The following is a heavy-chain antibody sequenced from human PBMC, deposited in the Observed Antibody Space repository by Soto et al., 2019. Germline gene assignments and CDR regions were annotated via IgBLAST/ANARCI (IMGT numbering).Heavy chain of an antibody. CDR2: INSDGSST. Sequence: EVQLVESGGGLVQPGGSLRLSCAASGFTFSSYWMHWVRQAPGKGLVWVSRINSDGSSTSYADSVKGRFTISRDNAKNTLYRQMNSLRAADTAVYYCARAIGYCISTSCYGMDVWGQGTTVTVSS. J-gene: IGHJ6*02. D-gene: IGHD2-2*01. V-gene: IGHV3-74*01. CDR3: ARAIGYCISTSCYGMDV. CDR1: GFTFSSYW.